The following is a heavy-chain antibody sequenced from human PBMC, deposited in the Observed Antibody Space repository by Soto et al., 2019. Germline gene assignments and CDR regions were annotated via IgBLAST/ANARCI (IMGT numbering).Heavy chain of an antibody. CDR3: ARGTGDGYDGGWFDP. J-gene: IGHJ5*02. CDR1: GGTFSSYA. V-gene: IGHV1-69*12. Sequence: QVQLVQSGAEVKKPGSSVKVSCKASGGTFSSYAISWVRQAPGQGLEWMGGIIPIFGTANYAQKFQGRVTTTADESTSTVCVELSSLRAEDTGVYYCARGTGDGYDGGWFDPWGQGTLVTVSS. CDR2: IIPIFGTA. D-gene: IGHD5-12*01.